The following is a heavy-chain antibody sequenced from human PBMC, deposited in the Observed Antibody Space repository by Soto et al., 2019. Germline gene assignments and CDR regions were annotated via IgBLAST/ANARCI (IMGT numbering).Heavy chain of an antibody. CDR3: ARDYPPDGSHSTRFDP. J-gene: IGHJ5*02. CDR2: ISAYNGNT. Sequence: GASVKVSCKASGYTFTSYGISWVRQAPGQGLEWMGWISAYNGNTNYAQKLQGRVTMTTDTSTSTAYMELRSLRSDDTAVYYCARDYPPDGSHSTRFDPWGQGTLVTVS. V-gene: IGHV1-18*01. CDR1: GYTFTSYG.